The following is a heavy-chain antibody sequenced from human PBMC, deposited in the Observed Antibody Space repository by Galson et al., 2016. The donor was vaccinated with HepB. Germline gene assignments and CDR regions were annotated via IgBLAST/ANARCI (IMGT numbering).Heavy chain of an antibody. J-gene: IGHJ4*02. V-gene: IGHV3-53*01. D-gene: IGHD6-19*01. CDR1: GLTVSNNY. CDR2: IYSGGTT. Sequence: SLRLSCAISGLTVSNNYMRWVRQAPGKGLEWVSLIYSGGTTHYADSVKGRFTISRDKSKNTLYLQMNSLRAEDTAVYYCARKTDSGGGGDYWGQGTLVTVSS. CDR3: ARKTDSGGGGDY.